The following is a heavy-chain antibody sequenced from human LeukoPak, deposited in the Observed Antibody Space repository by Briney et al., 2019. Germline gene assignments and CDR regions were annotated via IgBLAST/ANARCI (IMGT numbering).Heavy chain of an antibody. Sequence: SVKVSCKASGGTFSSYAISWVRQAPGQGLEWMGGIIPIFGTANYAQKFQGRVTITADKTTSTAYMELSSLRSEDTAGYYCARPFRGYSYGRNYYFDYWGQGTLVTVSS. D-gene: IGHD5-18*01. CDR2: IIPIFGTA. CDR1: GGTFSSYA. J-gene: IGHJ4*02. V-gene: IGHV1-69*06. CDR3: ARPFRGYSYGRNYYFDY.